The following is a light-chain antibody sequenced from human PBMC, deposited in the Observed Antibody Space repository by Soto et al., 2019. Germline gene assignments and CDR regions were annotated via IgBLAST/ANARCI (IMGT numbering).Light chain of an antibody. CDR1: QSVSYNY. J-gene: IGKJ1*01. CDR2: AAS. CDR3: QQYGSSPRT. Sequence: EIVLTQSPGTLSLSPGERATLSCRASQSVSYNYLAWYQQKPGQAPRLLIFAASSRATGIPDRFSGSGSGTDFTLTISRLEPEDFAMYYGQQYGSSPRTFGQGTKVAIK. V-gene: IGKV3-20*01.